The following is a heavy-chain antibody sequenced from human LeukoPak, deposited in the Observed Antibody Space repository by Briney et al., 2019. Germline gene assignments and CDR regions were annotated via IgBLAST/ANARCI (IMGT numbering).Heavy chain of an antibody. CDR2: IYYSGST. Sequence: SETLSLTCTVSGGSISSYYWSWIRQPPGKGLEWIGYIYYSGSTNYNPSLKSRVTISVDTSKNQFSLKLSSVTAADTAVYYCARDSGAGSSWYRGWFDPWGQGTLVTVSS. CDR3: ARDSGAGSSWYRGWFDP. V-gene: IGHV4-59*01. CDR1: GGSISSYY. J-gene: IGHJ5*02. D-gene: IGHD6-13*01.